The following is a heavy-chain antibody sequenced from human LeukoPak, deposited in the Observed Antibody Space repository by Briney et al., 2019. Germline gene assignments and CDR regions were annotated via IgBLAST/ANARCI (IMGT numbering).Heavy chain of an antibody. CDR1: GYTFTSYG. J-gene: IGHJ4*02. V-gene: IGHV1-18*01. CDR2: ISAYNGNT. CDR3: ARDPLAYCGGDCYPGFDY. D-gene: IGHD2-21*02. Sequence: ASVKVSCKPSGYTFTSYGIIWVRQAPGQGLEWMGWISAYNGNTNYAQNLQGRVTMTTDTSTSTAYMELRSLRSDDTAMYYCARDPLAYCGGDCYPGFDYWGQGTLVTVSS.